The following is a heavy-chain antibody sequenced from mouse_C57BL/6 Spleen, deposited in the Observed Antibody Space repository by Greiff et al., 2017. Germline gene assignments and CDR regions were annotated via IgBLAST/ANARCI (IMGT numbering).Heavy chain of an antibody. V-gene: IGHV5-6*01. CDR1: GFTFSSYG. CDR3: ARHRDYYGSPFAY. Sequence: EVQGVESGGDLVKPGGSLKLSCAASGFTFSSYGMSWVRQTPDKRLEWVATISSGGSYTYYPDSVKGRFTISRDNAKNTLYLQMSSLKSEDTAMYYCARHRDYYGSPFAYWGQGTLVTVSA. J-gene: IGHJ3*01. CDR2: ISSGGSYT. D-gene: IGHD1-1*01.